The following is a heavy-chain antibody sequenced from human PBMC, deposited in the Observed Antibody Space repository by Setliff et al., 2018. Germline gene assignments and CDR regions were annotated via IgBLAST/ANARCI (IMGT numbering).Heavy chain of an antibody. V-gene: IGHV4-30-4*08. CDR1: GGSISSGDYY. CDR3: ASAPLLYSDSSGLSGTFDI. CDR2: IYYSGST. D-gene: IGHD3-22*01. Sequence: PLSLTCTVSGGSISSGDYYWSWIRQLPGKGLEFVGYIYYSGSTYYNPSLKSRVTISIDTSKNQFSLKVNSVTAADTAVYYCASAPLLYSDSSGLSGTFDIWGQGTMVTVSS. J-gene: IGHJ3*02.